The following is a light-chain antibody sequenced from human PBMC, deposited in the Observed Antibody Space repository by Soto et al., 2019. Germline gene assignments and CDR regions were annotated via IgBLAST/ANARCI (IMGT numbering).Light chain of an antibody. CDR2: DVS. J-gene: IGLJ1*01. CDR1: SSEVGGYNY. V-gene: IGLV2-14*01. Sequence: QSVLTQPASVSGSPGQSITISCTGTSSEVGGYNYVSWYQQHPGKAPKLMIYDVSNRPSGVFNRFSGSKSGNTASLTISGLQAEDEADYYCSSYTSSSTPVFGTGTKVTVL. CDR3: SSYTSSSTPV.